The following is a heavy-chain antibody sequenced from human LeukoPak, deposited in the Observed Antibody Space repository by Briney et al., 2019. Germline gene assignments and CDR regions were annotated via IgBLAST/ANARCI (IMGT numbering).Heavy chain of an antibody. CDR2: IYTSGST. J-gene: IGHJ6*03. D-gene: IGHD1-26*01. CDR1: GGSISSGSYY. V-gene: IGHV4-61*02. Sequence: SETLPLTCTVSGGSISSGSYYWSWIRQPAGKGLEWIGRIYTSGSTNYNPSLKSRVTISVDTSKNQFSLKLSSVSAADTAVYYCARRGSYNYYYYMDVWGKGTTVTVSS. CDR3: ARRGSYNYYYYMDV.